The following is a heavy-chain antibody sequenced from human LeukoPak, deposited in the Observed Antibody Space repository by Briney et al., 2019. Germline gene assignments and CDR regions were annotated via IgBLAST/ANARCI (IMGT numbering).Heavy chain of an antibody. Sequence: SVKVSCKASGGTFSSYTISWVRQAPGQGLEWMGRIIPILGIANYAQKFQGRVTITTDESTSTAYMELSSLRSEDTAVYYCARAVDYYDSSGPDYWGQGTLVTVSS. CDR3: ARAVDYYDSSGPDY. J-gene: IGHJ4*02. CDR1: GGTFSSYT. V-gene: IGHV1-69*16. D-gene: IGHD3-22*01. CDR2: IIPILGIA.